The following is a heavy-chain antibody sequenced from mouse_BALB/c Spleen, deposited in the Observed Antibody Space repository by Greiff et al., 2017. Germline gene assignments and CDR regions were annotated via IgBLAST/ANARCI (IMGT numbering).Heavy chain of an antibody. Sequence: EVQGVESGGDLVKPGGSLKLSCAASGFTFSSYGMSWVRQTPDKRLEWVATISSGGSYTYYPDSVKGRFTISRDNAKNTLYLQMSSLKSEDTAMYYCAIHTGYGGGYFDYWGQGTTLTVSS. CDR3: AIHTGYGGGYFDY. J-gene: IGHJ2*01. CDR2: ISSGGSYT. D-gene: IGHD2-2*01. V-gene: IGHV5-6*01. CDR1: GFTFSSYG.